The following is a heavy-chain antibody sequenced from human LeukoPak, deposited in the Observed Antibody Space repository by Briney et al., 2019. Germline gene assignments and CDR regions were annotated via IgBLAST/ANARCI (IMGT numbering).Heavy chain of an antibody. V-gene: IGHV5-51*01. CDR1: GYSINNYW. D-gene: IGHD2-15*01. Sequence: GESLQISCKGSGYSINNYWIGWVRQMPGKGLEWMGIIYPADSDIRYSPSFQGQVTISADKSISTVYLPWSSLKASDTAMYYCARQEYCSGGSCYTWFDPWGQGTLVTVSS. CDR2: IYPADSDI. J-gene: IGHJ5*02. CDR3: ARQEYCSGGSCYTWFDP.